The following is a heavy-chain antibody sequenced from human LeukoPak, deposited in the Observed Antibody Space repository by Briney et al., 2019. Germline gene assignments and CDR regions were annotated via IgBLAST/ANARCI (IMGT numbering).Heavy chain of an antibody. CDR3: ARDVGRMDV. Sequence: SETLSLTCTVSGGSTSSSSYYWGWIRQPPGKGLEWIGSIYYSGSTYYNPSLKSRVTISVDTSKNQFSLNLSSVTAADTAVYYCARDVGRMDVWGQGTTVTVSS. J-gene: IGHJ6*02. V-gene: IGHV4-39*02. CDR2: IYYSGST. CDR1: GGSTSSSSYY. D-gene: IGHD1-26*01.